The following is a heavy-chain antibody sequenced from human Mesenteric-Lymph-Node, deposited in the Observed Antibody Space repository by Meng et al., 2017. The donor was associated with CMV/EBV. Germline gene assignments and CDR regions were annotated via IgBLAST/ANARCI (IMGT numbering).Heavy chain of an antibody. CDR1: AGSSSSGAYY. V-gene: IGHV4-31*03. CDR2: IYYSGST. Sequence: CTVSAGSSSSGAYYWSWIRQHPGKDLEWIGYIYYSGSTYYNPSLKSRVTISVDTSKNQFSLKLSSVTAADTAVYYCARDHGDYFDYWGQGTLVTVSS. CDR3: ARDHGDYFDY. J-gene: IGHJ4*02. D-gene: IGHD4-17*01.